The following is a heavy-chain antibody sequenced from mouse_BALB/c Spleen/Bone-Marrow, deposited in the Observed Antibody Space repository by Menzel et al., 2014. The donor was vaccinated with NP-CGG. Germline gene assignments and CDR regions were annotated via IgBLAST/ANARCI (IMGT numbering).Heavy chain of an antibody. CDR2: IDPRTANT. CDR3: ARYWDAY. D-gene: IGHD4-1*01. V-gene: IGHV1-7*01. Sequence: QVQLKDSGAELAKPGASVKMSCKVSDYTFTSYWIHWVKQRPGQGLEWIGYIDPRTANTEYSQKFKDKATLTADKSSSTAYMQLSSLKSEDSAVYYCARYWDAYWGQGTLVTVSA. J-gene: IGHJ3*01. CDR1: DYTFTSYW.